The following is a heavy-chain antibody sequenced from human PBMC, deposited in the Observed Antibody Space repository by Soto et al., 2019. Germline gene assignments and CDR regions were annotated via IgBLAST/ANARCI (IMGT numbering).Heavy chain of an antibody. CDR1: GYTFTSYG. Sequence: QVQLVQSGAEVKKPGASVKVSCKASGYTFTSYGISWVRQAPGQGLEWMGWISAYNGNTNYAQKLQGRVTMTTDTPTSTADMELRSRRSDDTAVYYCAREYSSSVKGDWFDPWGQGTLVTVSS. J-gene: IGHJ5*02. CDR3: AREYSSSVKGDWFDP. CDR2: ISAYNGNT. V-gene: IGHV1-18*01. D-gene: IGHD6-13*01.